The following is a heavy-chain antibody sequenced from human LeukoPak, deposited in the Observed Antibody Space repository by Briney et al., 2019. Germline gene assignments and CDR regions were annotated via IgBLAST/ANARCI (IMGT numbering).Heavy chain of an antibody. V-gene: IGHV4-39*07. Sequence: SETLSLTCTVSGGSIRSSNYYWGWIRQPPGKGLEWIGTIYHNGGTYYNPSLQSRVTISVDTSKSQVSLKLTSVTAADTAVHYCATNLPGYSYGYWVAWGQGTLVTVST. CDR2: IYHNGGT. D-gene: IGHD5-18*01. CDR3: ATNLPGYSYGYWVA. J-gene: IGHJ5*02. CDR1: GGSIRSSNYY.